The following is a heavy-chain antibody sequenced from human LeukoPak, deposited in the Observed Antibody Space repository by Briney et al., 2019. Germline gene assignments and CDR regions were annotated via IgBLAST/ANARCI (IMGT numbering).Heavy chain of an antibody. J-gene: IGHJ4*02. CDR2: INPSGGST. CDR1: GYTFTSYY. V-gene: IGHV1-46*01. D-gene: IGHD1-26*01. CDR3: ARDGPLGGATFDY. Sequence: ASVKVFCKASGYTFTSYYMHWVRQAPGQGLEWMGIINPSGGSTSYAQKFQGRVTMTRDTSTSTVYMELSSLRSEDTAVHYCARDGPLGGATFDYGGQGTLVTVSS.